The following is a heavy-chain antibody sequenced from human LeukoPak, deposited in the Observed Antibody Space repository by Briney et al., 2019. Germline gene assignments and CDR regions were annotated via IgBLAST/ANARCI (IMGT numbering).Heavy chain of an antibody. CDR3: ARDSPYV. Sequence: GGSLRLSCAASGFTFSRSAVHWVRQAPGKGLEWVSVIYSGGSTYYADSVKGRFTISRDESKNTLYLQMNSLRAEDTAVYYCARDSPYVWGQGTLVTVSS. CDR2: IYSGGST. CDR1: GFTFSRSA. J-gene: IGHJ4*02. V-gene: IGHV3-66*01. D-gene: IGHD3-16*01.